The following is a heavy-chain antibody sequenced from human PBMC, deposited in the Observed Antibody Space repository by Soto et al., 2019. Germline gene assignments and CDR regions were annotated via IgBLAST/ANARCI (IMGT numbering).Heavy chain of an antibody. J-gene: IGHJ4*02. D-gene: IGHD2-15*01. Sequence: QVQLVESGGGVVQPGRSLRLSCAASGFTFSSYGMHWVRQAPGKGLEWVAVIWYDGSNKYYADSVKGRFTISRDNSKNMPYLKMNSLRAEVTAVYYCARDGYCSGGSCYSVPVFDYWGQGTLVTVSS. CDR3: ARDGYCSGGSCYSVPVFDY. V-gene: IGHV3-33*01. CDR2: IWYDGSNK. CDR1: GFTFSSYG.